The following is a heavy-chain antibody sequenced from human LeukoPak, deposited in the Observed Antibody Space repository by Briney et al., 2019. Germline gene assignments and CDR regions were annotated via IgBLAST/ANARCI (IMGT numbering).Heavy chain of an antibody. J-gene: IGHJ6*02. CDR1: GGTFSSYA. CDR2: IIPILGIA. CDR3: ARAFPPPKYYYYGMDV. D-gene: IGHD3-16*01. Sequence: GASVKVSCKASGGTFSSYAISWVRQAPGQGLEWMGRIIPILGIANYAQKFQGRVTITADKSTSTAYMELSSLRSEDTAVYYCARAFPPPKYYYYGMDVWGQGTTVTVSS. V-gene: IGHV1-69*04.